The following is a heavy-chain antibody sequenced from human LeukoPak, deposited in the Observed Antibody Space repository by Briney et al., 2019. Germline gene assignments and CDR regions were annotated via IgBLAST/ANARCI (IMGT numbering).Heavy chain of an antibody. V-gene: IGHV3-53*01. Sequence: GGSLSLSCAASGFTVSSNYMSWVRQAPGKGLEWVSVIYSGGSTYYADSVKGRFTISRDNSKNTLYLQMNLLRAVDTAVYYCARGDSTGGLDYWGQGTLVTVSS. D-gene: IGHD6-25*01. CDR3: ARGDSTGGLDY. J-gene: IGHJ4*02. CDR2: IYSGGST. CDR1: GFTVSSNY.